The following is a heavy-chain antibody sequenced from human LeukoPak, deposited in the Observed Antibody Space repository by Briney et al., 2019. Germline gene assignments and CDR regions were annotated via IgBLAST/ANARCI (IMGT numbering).Heavy chain of an antibody. D-gene: IGHD6-6*01. Sequence: ASVTVSCKASGYIFTGYYMHWVRQAPGQALEWMGWIDPNSGGTNYAQKFQGRVTMTRDTSISTAYMELSRLRSDDTAVYYCARGGGSSSSGYYYYMDVWGKGTTVTVSS. J-gene: IGHJ6*03. CDR3: ARGGGSSSSGYYYYMDV. V-gene: IGHV1-2*02. CDR2: IDPNSGGT. CDR1: GYIFTGYY.